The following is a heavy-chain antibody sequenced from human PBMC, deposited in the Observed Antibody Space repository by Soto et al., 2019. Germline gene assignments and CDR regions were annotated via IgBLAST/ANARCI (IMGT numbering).Heavy chain of an antibody. Sequence: GGSLRLSCAASGFTCSSYAMSWVRQAPGKGLECVYAFSGTGGSTYYADSVKGRFTISRDNSKNTLYLQMNSLRAEHTAVYYCAKVSVFRAVAGTFDYWGPGTMVTVSS. J-gene: IGHJ4*02. D-gene: IGHD6-19*01. CDR3: AKVSVFRAVAGTFDY. CDR2: FSGTGGST. CDR1: GFTCSSYA. V-gene: IGHV3-23*01.